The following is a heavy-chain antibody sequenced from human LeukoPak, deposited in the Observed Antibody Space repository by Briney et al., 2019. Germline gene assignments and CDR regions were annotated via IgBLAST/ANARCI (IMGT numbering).Heavy chain of an antibody. Sequence: GGSLRLSCAASGFTFSSYGMHWVRQAPGKGLEWVAVIWYDGKNKYYADSLKGRFTISRDNAKNTLYLQMNSLRAEDTAVYYCARVPYYYDSSGYYHYYYYYGMDVWGQGTTVTVSS. V-gene: IGHV3-33*03. CDR3: ARVPYYYDSSGYYHYYYYYGMDV. J-gene: IGHJ6*02. CDR1: GFTFSSYG. CDR2: IWYDGKNK. D-gene: IGHD3-22*01.